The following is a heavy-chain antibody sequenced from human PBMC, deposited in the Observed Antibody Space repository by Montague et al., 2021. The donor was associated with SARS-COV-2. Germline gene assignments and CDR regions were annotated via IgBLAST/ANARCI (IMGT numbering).Heavy chain of an antibody. D-gene: IGHD3-22*01. J-gene: IGHJ4*02. CDR3: ARHYYFDTSGQTPPFDY. CDR2: IYYSGST. V-gene: IGHV4-39*01. Sequence: SETLSLTCTVSGGSISTNSYYWGWLRLPPGKGLEWIGTIYYSGSTYYNPSLTSRVTISVDTSKNQFSLKLGSVTAADTAVYYCARHYYFDTSGQTPPFDYWGQGTLVTVSS. CDR1: GGSISTNSYY.